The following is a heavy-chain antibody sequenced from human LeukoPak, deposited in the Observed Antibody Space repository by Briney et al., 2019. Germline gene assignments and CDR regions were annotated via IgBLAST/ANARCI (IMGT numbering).Heavy chain of an antibody. V-gene: IGHV3-66*02. Sequence: GGSLRLSCAASGFTVSSNYMSWVRQAPGKGLEWVSVIYSGGSTYYADSVKGRFTISRDNSKNTLYLQMNSLRAEDTAVYYCARDSVYYYDSPGYWGQGTLVTVSS. CDR1: GFTVSSNY. J-gene: IGHJ4*02. D-gene: IGHD3-22*01. CDR3: ARDSVYYYDSPGY. CDR2: IYSGGST.